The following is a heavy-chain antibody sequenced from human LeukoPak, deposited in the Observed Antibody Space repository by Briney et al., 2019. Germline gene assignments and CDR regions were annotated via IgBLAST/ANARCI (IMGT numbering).Heavy chain of an antibody. CDR1: GFTFSSYG. CDR3: ATGSVRYSASWYSQEGDY. D-gene: IGHD6-13*01. V-gene: IGHV3-30*03. CDR2: ISYDGSNK. Sequence: GGSLRLSCAASGFTFSSYGIHWVRQAPGKGLEWVAVISYDGSNKYYADSVKGRFTISRDNSKNTLYLQMNSLRAEDTAVYYCATGSVRYSASWYSQEGDYWGQGTLVTVSS. J-gene: IGHJ4*02.